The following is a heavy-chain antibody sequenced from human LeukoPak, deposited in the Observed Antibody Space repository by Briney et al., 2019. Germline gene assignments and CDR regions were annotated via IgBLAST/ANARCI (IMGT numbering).Heavy chain of an antibody. J-gene: IGHJ4*02. D-gene: IGHD5-24*01. CDR1: GCSISSGYY. CDR2: IYHSGST. V-gene: IGHV4-38-2*01. Sequence: PSETLSLTCAVSGCSISSGYYWGWIRQPPGKGLEWIGSIYHSGSTYYNPSLKSRVTISVDTSKNQFSLKLSSVTAADTAVYYCARQGRWLQTAHDYWGQGTLVTVSS. CDR3: ARQGRWLQTAHDY.